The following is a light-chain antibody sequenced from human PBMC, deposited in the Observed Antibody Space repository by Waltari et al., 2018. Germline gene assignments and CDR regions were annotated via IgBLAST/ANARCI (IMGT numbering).Light chain of an antibody. Sequence: EIVMTQSPATLSVSPGERATLSCRPSQSVSSNLAWYQQKPGQAPRLLIYGASTRATGIPARFSGSGSGTEFTLTISSLQSEDFAVYYCQHYNNWPIPFGQGTRLEIK. V-gene: IGKV3-15*01. CDR3: QHYNNWPIP. CDR1: QSVSSN. CDR2: GAS. J-gene: IGKJ5*01.